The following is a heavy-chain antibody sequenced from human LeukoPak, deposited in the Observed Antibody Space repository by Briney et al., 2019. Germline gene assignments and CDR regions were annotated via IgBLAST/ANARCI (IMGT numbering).Heavy chain of an antibody. V-gene: IGHV3-9*01. J-gene: IGHJ4*02. CDR2: ISWNSGSI. CDR1: GFTFDDYA. Sequence: GGSLRLSCAASGFTFDDYAMHWVRQAPGKGLEWVSGISWNSGSIGYADSVKGRFTISRDNAKNSLYLQMNSLRAEDTALYYSAKSDTVVTPYYFDYWGQGTLVTVSS. D-gene: IGHD4-23*01. CDR3: AKSDTVVTPYYFDY.